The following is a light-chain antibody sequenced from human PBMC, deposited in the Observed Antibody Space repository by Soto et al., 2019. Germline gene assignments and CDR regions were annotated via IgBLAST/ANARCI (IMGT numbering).Light chain of an antibody. CDR1: SSDVGAYKY. V-gene: IGLV2-14*01. J-gene: IGLJ2*01. Sequence: QSALTQPASVSGSPGQATTISCTGTSSDVGAYKYVSWYQQHPDKAPKLMIYDVGNRPSGVSNRFSGSKSGNTASLTISGLQAEDEADYYCSSYTNTSTQLFGGGTKLTVL. CDR2: DVG. CDR3: SSYTNTSTQL.